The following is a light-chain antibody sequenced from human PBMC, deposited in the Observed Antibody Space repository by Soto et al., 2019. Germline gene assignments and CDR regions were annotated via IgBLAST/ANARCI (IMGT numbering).Light chain of an antibody. CDR1: SSNIGAGFD. CDR3: SSFTSSSTPVV. J-gene: IGLJ2*01. CDR2: GNS. Sequence: QSVLTQPPSVSGAPGQRVTISCTGSSSNIGAGFDVHWYHQIAGTAPKLLIYGNSNRPSGVPDRFSGSKSGTSASLAINGLQAEDEADYYCSSFTSSSTPVVFGGGTKLTVL. V-gene: IGLV1-40*01.